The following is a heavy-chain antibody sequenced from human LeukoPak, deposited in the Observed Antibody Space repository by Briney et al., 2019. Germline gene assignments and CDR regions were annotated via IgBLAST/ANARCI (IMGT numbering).Heavy chain of an antibody. V-gene: IGHV4-30-2*01. CDR1: GGSISSGGYS. J-gene: IGHJ5*02. CDR3: ARDGATVVTPNWFDP. D-gene: IGHD4-23*01. Sequence: PSQTLSLTCAVSGGSISSGGYSWSWIRQPPGKGLEWIGYIYHSGSTYYNPSLKSRVTISVDTSKNQFSLKLSSVTAADTAVYYCARDGATVVTPNWFDPWGQGTLVTVSS. CDR2: IYHSGST.